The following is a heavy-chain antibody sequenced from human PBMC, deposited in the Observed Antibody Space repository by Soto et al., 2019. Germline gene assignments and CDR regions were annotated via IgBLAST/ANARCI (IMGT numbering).Heavy chain of an antibody. CDR3: ARGEDSSGWYGDRPFAY. Sequence: SETLSLTCTVSGFYIGSYCLSLIRQPPGKGLEWIGYFYYSGSTNYNPSLKSRVTISVDTSKNQFSLKLSSVTAADTAVYFCARGEDSSGWYGDRPFAYWGQGTLVTVSS. V-gene: IGHV4-59*01. CDR1: GFYIGSYC. D-gene: IGHD6-19*01. CDR2: FYYSGST. J-gene: IGHJ4*02.